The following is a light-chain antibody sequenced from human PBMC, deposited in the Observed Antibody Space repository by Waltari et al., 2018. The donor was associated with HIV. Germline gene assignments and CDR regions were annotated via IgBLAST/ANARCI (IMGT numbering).Light chain of an antibody. Sequence: QLVLTQSPSASASLGASVRLTCTLDSGHSPYAITWHQRQPEKGPRFLMKVNRDGRVIKGDGIPDRFSGSTSGAERYLIISSLQSEDEAEYYCQAWGTGMVFGGGTYLTVL. CDR3: QAWGTGMV. CDR1: SGHSPYA. CDR2: VNRDGRV. V-gene: IGLV4-69*01. J-gene: IGLJ3*02.